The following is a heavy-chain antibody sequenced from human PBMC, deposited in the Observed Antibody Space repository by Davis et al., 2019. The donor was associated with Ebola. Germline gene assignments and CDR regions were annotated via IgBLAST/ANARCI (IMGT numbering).Heavy chain of an antibody. CDR1: GFTFSSYD. J-gene: IGHJ4*02. V-gene: IGHV3-13*01. Sequence: GESLKISCAASGFTFSSYDMHWVRQATGKGLEWVSAIGTAGDTYYPGSVKGRFTISREKAKNSLYLQMNSLRGEDTAVYYCARARFGEIYFDYWGQGTLVTVSS. D-gene: IGHD3-10*02. CDR3: ARARFGEIYFDY. CDR2: IGTAGDT.